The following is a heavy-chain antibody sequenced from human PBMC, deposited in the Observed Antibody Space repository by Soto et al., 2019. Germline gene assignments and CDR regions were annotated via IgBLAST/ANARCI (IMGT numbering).Heavy chain of an antibody. CDR2: INVNSGGT. CDR3: ARGDKLSLYPQLDD. J-gene: IGHJ4*02. D-gene: IGHD3-16*02. V-gene: IGHV1-2*04. CDR1: GYTFTGNY. Sequence: QVQLVQSGAEVKKPGASVKVSCKASGYTFTGNYMHWVRQAPGQGFEWMGWINVNSGGTKYAQKFQGWVTMTRDTSISTAYMELSRLRSDDTAVYYCARGDKLSLYPQLDDCGQGTLVTVSS.